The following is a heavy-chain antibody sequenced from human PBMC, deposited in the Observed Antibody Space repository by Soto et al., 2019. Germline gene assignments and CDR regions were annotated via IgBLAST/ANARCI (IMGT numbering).Heavy chain of an antibody. Sequence: GASVKVSCKASGGTFSSYAISWVRQAPGQGLEWMGIINPSGGSTSYAQKFQGRVTMTRDTSTSTVYMELSRLRSDNTAVYYCARDRGGGNWFDPWGQGTLVTVSS. V-gene: IGHV1-46*03. CDR1: GGTFSSYA. CDR2: INPSGGST. CDR3: ARDRGGGNWFDP. J-gene: IGHJ5*02. D-gene: IGHD3-10*01.